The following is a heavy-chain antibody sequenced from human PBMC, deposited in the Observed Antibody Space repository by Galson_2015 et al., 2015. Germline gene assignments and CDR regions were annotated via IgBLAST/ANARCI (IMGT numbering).Heavy chain of an antibody. J-gene: IGHJ3*02. CDR2: ISSSGSTI. Sequence: SLRLSCVASGFTFSSYEMNWVRQAPGKGLEWVSYISSSGSTIYYADSVKGRFTISRDNAKNSLYLQMNSLRAEDTAVYYCASGITMVRGVQDAFDIWGQGTMVTVSS. CDR1: GFTFSSYE. D-gene: IGHD3-10*01. V-gene: IGHV3-48*03. CDR3: ASGITMVRGVQDAFDI.